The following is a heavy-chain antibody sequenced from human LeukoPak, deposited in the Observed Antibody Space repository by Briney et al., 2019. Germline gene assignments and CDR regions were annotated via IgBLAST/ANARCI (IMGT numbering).Heavy chain of an antibody. Sequence: ASVKVSCTAPGYTFTGYYMYWVRQAPGQGLEWMGRINPNSGGTNYAQKFQGRVTMTRDTSISTAYMELSRLRSDDTAVYYCARDLLGSSSRTWGQGTLVTVSS. V-gene: IGHV1-2*06. CDR3: ARDLLGSSSRT. CDR1: GYTFTGYY. CDR2: INPNSGGT. J-gene: IGHJ5*02. D-gene: IGHD7-27*01.